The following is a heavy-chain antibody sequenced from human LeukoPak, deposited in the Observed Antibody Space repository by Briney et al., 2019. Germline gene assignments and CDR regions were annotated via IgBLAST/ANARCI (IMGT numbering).Heavy chain of an antibody. CDR1: GFTFSSYW. D-gene: IGHD7-27*01. V-gene: IGHV3-7*01. Sequence: PGGSLRLSCAASGFTFSSYWMSWVRQDPGKGLEWVANINQDGTEKYYVDSVKGRFTISRDNAKNSLYLQMNTLRVEDTAIYYCARHVGISFWGQGTLVTVSS. CDR2: INQDGTEK. CDR3: ARHVGISF. J-gene: IGHJ4*02.